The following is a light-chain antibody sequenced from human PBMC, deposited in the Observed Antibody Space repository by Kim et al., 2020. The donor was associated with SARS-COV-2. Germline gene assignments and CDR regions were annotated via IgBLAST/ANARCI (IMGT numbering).Light chain of an antibody. V-gene: IGLV3-25*03. CDR2: KDN. CDR1: TLPEKQ. Sequence: SPGQTARSTCSGDTLPEKQTYWYRQKTGQAPILVIYKDNERPSGIPGRFSGSSSGTTVTLTISGVQAEDDADYYCQSADGSGTYVFGTGTKVTVL. CDR3: QSADGSGTYV. J-gene: IGLJ1*01.